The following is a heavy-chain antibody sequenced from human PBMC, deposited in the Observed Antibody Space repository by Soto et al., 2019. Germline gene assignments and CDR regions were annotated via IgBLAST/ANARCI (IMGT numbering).Heavy chain of an antibody. CDR3: ARMAHIFLSCYDTYYYYMDV. V-gene: IGHV1-46*03. CDR2: INPSGGST. J-gene: IGHJ6*03. Sequence: GASVKVSCKASGYTFTSYYMHWVRQAPGQGLEWMGIINPSGGSTSYAQKFQGRVTMTRDTSTSTVYMELSSLRYEDTAGYYCARMAHIFLSCYDTYYYYMDVWGKGTTVTVSS. D-gene: IGHD3-3*01. CDR1: GYTFTSYY.